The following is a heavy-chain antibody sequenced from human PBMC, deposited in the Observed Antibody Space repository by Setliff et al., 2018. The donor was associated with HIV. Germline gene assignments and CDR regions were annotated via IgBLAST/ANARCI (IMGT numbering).Heavy chain of an antibody. Sequence: SETLSLTCTVSGGSISSDYWSWIRQPPGKGLEWIGYIYYSGSTNYNPSLKSRVTISVATSKNQFSLKLNSVTTADTAVYYCARSRTSSGYYGVTGYGMDVWAKGPRSPSP. D-gene: IGHD3-22*01. CDR1: GGSISSDY. CDR2: IYYSGST. J-gene: IGHJ6*02. CDR3: ARSRTSSGYYGVTGYGMDV. V-gene: IGHV4-59*01.